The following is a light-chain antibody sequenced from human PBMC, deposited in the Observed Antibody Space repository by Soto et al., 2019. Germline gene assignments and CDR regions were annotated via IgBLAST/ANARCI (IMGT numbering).Light chain of an antibody. CDR3: QQYGSSPWT. CDR2: GAP. Sequence: ETVLTQSPGTLSLSPGERATLSCRASQTIRSNYLAWYRQTPGQAPRLLIYGAPNRATGIADRFSGSGSGTDFALIISRREPGDFALYYCQQYGSSPWTFGQGTKVEIK. J-gene: IGKJ1*01. V-gene: IGKV3-20*01. CDR1: QTIRSNY.